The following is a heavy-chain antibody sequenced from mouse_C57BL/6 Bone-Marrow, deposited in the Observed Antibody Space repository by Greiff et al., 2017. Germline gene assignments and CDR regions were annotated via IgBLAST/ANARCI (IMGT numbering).Heavy chain of an antibody. D-gene: IGHD2-13*01. Sequence: EVKLMESGGDLVKPGGSLKLSCAASGFTFSSYGMSWVRQTPDKRLEWVATISSGGSYTYYPDSVKGRFTITRDNAKNTLYLQVSSLKSEDTAMYYCARHDDSWFAYWGQGTLVTVSA. CDR3: ARHDDSWFAY. CDR1: GFTFSSYG. J-gene: IGHJ3*01. V-gene: IGHV5-6*01. CDR2: ISSGGSYT.